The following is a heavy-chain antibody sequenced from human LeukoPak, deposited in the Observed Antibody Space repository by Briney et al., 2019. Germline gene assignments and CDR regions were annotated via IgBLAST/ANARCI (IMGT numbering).Heavy chain of an antibody. Sequence: ASVKVSCKASGYTFTSYYMHWVRQAPGQGLEWMGWISAYNGNTNYAQKLQGRVTMTTDTSTSTAYMELRSLRSDDTAVYYCAREAITIFGVVTYYWGQGTLVTVSS. CDR3: AREAITIFGVVTYY. V-gene: IGHV1-18*04. CDR1: GYTFTSYY. J-gene: IGHJ4*02. CDR2: ISAYNGNT. D-gene: IGHD3-3*01.